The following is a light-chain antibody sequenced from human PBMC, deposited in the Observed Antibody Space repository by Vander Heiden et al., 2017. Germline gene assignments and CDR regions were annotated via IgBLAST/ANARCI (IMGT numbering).Light chain of an antibody. CDR2: DAS. CDR3: QQSYTIPLT. Sequence: DIQMTQSPSSLSASVGDRVTITCQASQSIASFLNWYQQKPGKAPNLLIYDASTLQSGVPSRFTAIGSGTDFTITISSLQHEDFATYYCQQSYTIPLTFGQGTKLEIK. CDR1: QSIASF. J-gene: IGKJ2*01. V-gene: IGKV1-39*01.